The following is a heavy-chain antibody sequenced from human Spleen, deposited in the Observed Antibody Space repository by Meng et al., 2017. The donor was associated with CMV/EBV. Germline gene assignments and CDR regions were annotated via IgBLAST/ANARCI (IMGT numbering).Heavy chain of an antibody. D-gene: IGHD3-9*01. V-gene: IGHV3-21*01. CDR2: ISSSGTYI. Sequence: GGSLRLSCAASGFTFSSYSMNWVRQAPGKGLEWVSSISSSGTYIYYADSVKGRFTISRDNAKNSLYLQMNSLRAEDTAVYYCARAKTYYDILTGYYGPLYGMDVWGQGTTVTVSS. CDR3: ARAKTYYDILTGYYGPLYGMDV. J-gene: IGHJ6*02. CDR1: GFTFSSYS.